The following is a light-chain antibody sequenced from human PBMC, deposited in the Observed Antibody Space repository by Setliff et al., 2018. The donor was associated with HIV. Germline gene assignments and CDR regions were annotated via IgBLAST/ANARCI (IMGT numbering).Light chain of an antibody. CDR3: QSFESSLSGPRNDV. V-gene: IGLV1-40*01. J-gene: IGLJ1*01. CDR1: SSNIGAGYD. Sequence: QSVLTQPPSVSGAPGQRVTISCTGSSSNIGAGYDVHWYQQLPGTAPKLLIYDNINRPSGVPDRFSGSKSGTSASLAITGLQAEDEADYYCQSFESSLSGPRNDVFGTGTKVTVL. CDR2: DNI.